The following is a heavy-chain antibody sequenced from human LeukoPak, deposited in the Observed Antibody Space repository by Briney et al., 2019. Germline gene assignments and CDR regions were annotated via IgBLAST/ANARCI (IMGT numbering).Heavy chain of an antibody. J-gene: IGHJ6*03. Sequence: LPGGSLRLSCAASGFTFSSYAMSWVRQAPGKGLEWVSAISGSGGSTYYADSVKGRFTISRDNSKNTLYLQMNSLRAEDTAVYYCASTPTDYYYYYYMDVWGKGTTVTVSS. D-gene: IGHD2-15*01. CDR3: ASTPTDYYYYYYMDV. CDR1: GFTFSSYA. V-gene: IGHV3-23*01. CDR2: ISGSGGST.